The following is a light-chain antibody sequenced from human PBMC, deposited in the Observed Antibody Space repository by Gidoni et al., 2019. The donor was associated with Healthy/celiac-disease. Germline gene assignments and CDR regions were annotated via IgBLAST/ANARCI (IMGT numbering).Light chain of an antibody. CDR3: AAWDDSLSGVV. J-gene: IGLJ2*01. CDR2: RNN. V-gene: IGLV1-47*01. Sequence: QSVLTQPPSASATPVQRVTISCSGSSSNIGSNYVYWYQQLPGTAPKLLIYRNNQRPSGVPDRFSGSKSGTSASLAISGLRSEDEADYYCAAWDDSLSGVVFGGGTKLTVL. CDR1: SSNIGSNY.